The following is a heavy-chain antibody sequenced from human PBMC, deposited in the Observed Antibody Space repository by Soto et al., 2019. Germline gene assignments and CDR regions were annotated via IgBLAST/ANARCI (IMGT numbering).Heavy chain of an antibody. D-gene: IGHD5-12*01. CDR3: ARGRGYSGDDLQEDGFDI. CDR1: GYTFSSSY. V-gene: IGHV1-46*01. J-gene: IGHJ3*02. Sequence: QVQLMQSGTEVKEPGASVNLSCKASGYTFSSSYIHWVRQAPGQGLEWMGIMNPSGDRTNYAQNFQGRVTMTRDTATSTVYMELSSLRSEDTAVYYCARGRGYSGDDLQEDGFDIWGQGTRVTVS. CDR2: MNPSGDRT.